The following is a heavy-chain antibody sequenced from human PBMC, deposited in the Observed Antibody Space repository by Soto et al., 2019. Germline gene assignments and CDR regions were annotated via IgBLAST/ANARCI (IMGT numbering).Heavy chain of an antibody. D-gene: IGHD3-16*01. Sequence: EASVKVSCKASGYTFTTYFMHWLRQAPGQGLEWMGIINPSGGGTEYAQKFQGRVTMTRDTSTSTVHMEVRSLRSEDTAVYYCARGLEYMSSTTLGYWGQGTLVTVSS. J-gene: IGHJ4*02. CDR1: GYTFTTYF. V-gene: IGHV1-46*01. CDR3: ARGLEYMSSTTLGY. CDR2: INPSGGGT.